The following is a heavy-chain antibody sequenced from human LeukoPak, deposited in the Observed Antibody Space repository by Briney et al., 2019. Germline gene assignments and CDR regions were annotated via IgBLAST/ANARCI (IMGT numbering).Heavy chain of an antibody. J-gene: IGHJ2*01. Sequence: ASVKVSCKASGGTFSSYAISWVRQAPGQGLEWMGIINPSGGNTSYAQKFQGRVTMTRDTSTSTVYMELSSLRSEDTAVYYCAREDGSYPFDLWGRGTLVTVSS. D-gene: IGHD1-26*01. CDR2: INPSGGNT. V-gene: IGHV1-46*01. CDR3: AREDGSYPFDL. CDR1: GGTFSSYA.